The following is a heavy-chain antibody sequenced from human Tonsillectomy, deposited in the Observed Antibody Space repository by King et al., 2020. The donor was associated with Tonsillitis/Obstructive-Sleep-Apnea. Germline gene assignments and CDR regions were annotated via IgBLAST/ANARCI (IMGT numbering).Heavy chain of an antibody. D-gene: IGHD6-13*01. CDR1: GFTFSSYA. CDR2: IRGSVGST. V-gene: IGHV3-23*04. Sequence: VQLVESGGGLVQPGGSLRLSCAASGFTFSSYAMSWVRQAPGKGLELVSAIRGSVGSTYYADSVNGRFTISRDNSKNTLYLQMNSLRAEDTAVYYCANKGIAAAGQHYYYYMDVWGTGTTVTVSS. CDR3: ANKGIAAAGQHYYYYMDV. J-gene: IGHJ6*03.